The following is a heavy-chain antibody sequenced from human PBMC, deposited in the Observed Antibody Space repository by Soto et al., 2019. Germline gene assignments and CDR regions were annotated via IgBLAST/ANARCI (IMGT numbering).Heavy chain of an antibody. Sequence: SETLSLTCTVSGGSISGYYWSWIRQPPGKGLQWIAYIYYSGSTNSNPSLKSRVTISVDTSKNQFSLKLSSVTAADTAVYYCARHSNEYRKSLDYWGQGTLVTVSS. J-gene: IGHJ4*02. CDR2: IYYSGST. CDR1: GGSISGYY. V-gene: IGHV4-59*08. CDR3: ARHSNEYRKSLDY. D-gene: IGHD1-1*01.